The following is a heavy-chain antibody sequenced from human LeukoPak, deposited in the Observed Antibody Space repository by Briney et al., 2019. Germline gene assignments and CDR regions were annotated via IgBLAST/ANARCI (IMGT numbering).Heavy chain of an antibody. Sequence: PGGSLRLSCTASGFSFSNYPMHWVRQAPGKGLECVAITSYDGSNQYYTDSVKGRFSISRDNSKSTLYLQMTSLRADDTALYYCARDTGRGWVGGVYGHYYDMDVWGKGTTVTVSS. V-gene: IGHV3-30*04. J-gene: IGHJ6*03. D-gene: IGHD6-19*01. CDR2: TSYDGSNQ. CDR1: GFSFSNYP. CDR3: ARDTGRGWVGGVYGHYYDMDV.